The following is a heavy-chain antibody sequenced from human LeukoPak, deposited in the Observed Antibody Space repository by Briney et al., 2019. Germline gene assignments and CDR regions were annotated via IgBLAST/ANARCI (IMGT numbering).Heavy chain of an antibody. Sequence: VASVKVSCKASGYTFTGHFMHWVRQAPGQRLEWMGWINPNNGDTHYAQKFQGRVSMTSDTSISTAYMDLSSLTSDDTAVYYCARGLRLVHWGQGTLVTVSS. J-gene: IGHJ4*02. D-gene: IGHD6-13*01. CDR1: GYTFTGHF. CDR2: INPNNGDT. V-gene: IGHV1-2*02. CDR3: ARGLRLVH.